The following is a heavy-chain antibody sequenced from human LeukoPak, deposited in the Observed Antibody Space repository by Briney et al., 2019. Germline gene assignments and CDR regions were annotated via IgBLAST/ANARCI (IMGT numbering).Heavy chain of an antibody. D-gene: IGHD2-2*01. CDR1: GFTFSGYS. CDR3: ARTPAAMPFDY. J-gene: IGHJ4*02. Sequence: KSGGSLRLSCAASGFTFSGYSMNWVRQAPGKGLEWVSSISSSSSYIFYADSVKGRFTISRDNSKNTLYLQMNSLRAEDTAVYYCARTPAAMPFDYWGQGTLVTVSS. CDR2: ISSSSSYI. V-gene: IGHV3-21*01.